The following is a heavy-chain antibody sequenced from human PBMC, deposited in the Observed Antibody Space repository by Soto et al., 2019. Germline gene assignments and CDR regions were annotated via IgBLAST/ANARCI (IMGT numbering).Heavy chain of an antibody. V-gene: IGHV2-5*02. Sequence: QITLKESGPTLVKPTQTLTLTCTFSGFSLTTRGVGVGWIRQPPGKALEWLALVYWDDDERYSPSLKSRLTITKDTSKNRVVFTMTNMDPVDTATYYCARYSSGYYGFDYWGQGTLVTVSS. CDR1: GFSLTTRGVG. CDR3: ARYSSGYYGFDY. CDR2: VYWDDDE. D-gene: IGHD3-22*01. J-gene: IGHJ4*02.